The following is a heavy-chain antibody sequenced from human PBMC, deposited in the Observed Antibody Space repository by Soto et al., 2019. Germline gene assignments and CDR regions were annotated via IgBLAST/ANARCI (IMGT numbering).Heavy chain of an antibody. D-gene: IGHD3-16*01. V-gene: IGHV3-48*01. Sequence: EVQLVESGGGLVQPGGSLRLSCAASGFTFSSYSMNWVRQAPGKGLEWVSYISSSSSTIYYADSVKGRFTISRDNAKNSRYLQMNSLRAEDTAVYYCAREVLPLNWFDPLGQGALVTVSS. CDR3: AREVLPLNWFDP. CDR2: ISSSSSTI. CDR1: GFTFSSYS. J-gene: IGHJ5*02.